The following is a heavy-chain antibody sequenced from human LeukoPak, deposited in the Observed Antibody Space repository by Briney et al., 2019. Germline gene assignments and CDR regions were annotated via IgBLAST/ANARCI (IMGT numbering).Heavy chain of an antibody. CDR3: ARERGGYYNFDY. Sequence: SETLSLTCTVSGGSISSHYWTWIRQSPGKGLEWIGYIHYSGSTSYNPSLKNRVTISVDTSKNQYSLKLSSVTAAGTAVYYCARERGGYYNFDYWGQGTLVTVSS. V-gene: IGHV4-59*11. CDR1: GGSISSHY. CDR2: IHYSGST. J-gene: IGHJ4*02. D-gene: IGHD3-3*01.